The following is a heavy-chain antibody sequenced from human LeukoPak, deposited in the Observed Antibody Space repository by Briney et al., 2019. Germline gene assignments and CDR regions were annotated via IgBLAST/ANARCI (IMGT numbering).Heavy chain of an antibody. D-gene: IGHD3-10*01. J-gene: IGHJ4*02. Sequence: PSETPSLTCAVYGGSFSGYYWSWIRQPPGKGLEWIGEINHSGSTNYNPSLKSRVTISVDTSKNQFSLKLSSVTAADTAVYYCARHGGVGELSFDYWGQGTLVTVSS. CDR1: GGSFSGYY. CDR2: INHSGST. CDR3: ARHGGVGELSFDY. V-gene: IGHV4-34*01.